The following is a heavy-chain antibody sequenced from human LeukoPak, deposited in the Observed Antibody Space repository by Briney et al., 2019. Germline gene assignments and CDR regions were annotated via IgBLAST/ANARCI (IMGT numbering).Heavy chain of an antibody. Sequence: ASVKVSCKASGYTFTGNYMHWVRQAPGQGLEWMGWINPNSGGTNYAQKFQGRVTMTRDTSISTAYMELSRLRSDDTAVYYCARDNDYGDHYDAFDIWGQGTMVTVSS. CDR1: GYTFTGNY. D-gene: IGHD4-17*01. J-gene: IGHJ3*02. V-gene: IGHV1-2*02. CDR2: INPNSGGT. CDR3: ARDNDYGDHYDAFDI.